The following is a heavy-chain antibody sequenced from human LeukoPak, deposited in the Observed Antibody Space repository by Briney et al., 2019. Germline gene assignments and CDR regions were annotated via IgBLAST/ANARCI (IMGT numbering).Heavy chain of an antibody. V-gene: IGHV3-21*01. CDR2: ISISSSYI. CDR1: GFTFSSYS. D-gene: IGHD2-2*01. CDR3: ARDNIVVVPAATPPYYYGMDV. J-gene: IGHJ6*02. Sequence: GGSLGLSCAASGFTFSSYSMNWVRQAPGKGREWGSSISISSSYIYYADSVKGRFTISRDNAKNSLYLQMKSLRAADTAVYYCARDNIVVVPAATPPYYYGMDVWGQGTTVTVSS.